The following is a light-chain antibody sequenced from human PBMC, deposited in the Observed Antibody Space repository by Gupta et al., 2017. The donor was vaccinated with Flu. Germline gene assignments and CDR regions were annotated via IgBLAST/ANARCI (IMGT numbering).Light chain of an antibody. Sequence: SFVLTQPPSMSVATGQTARITCGGDNIGTKSVHWYQQKPGQAPVVVVFDDSDRPSGIPERFSGSHSGNTATLTISRVDAGDEADYYCQLWGGISDQQGVFGGGTKLTVL. V-gene: IGLV3-21*02. CDR2: DDS. CDR1: NIGTKS. J-gene: IGLJ2*01. CDR3: QLWGGISDQQGV.